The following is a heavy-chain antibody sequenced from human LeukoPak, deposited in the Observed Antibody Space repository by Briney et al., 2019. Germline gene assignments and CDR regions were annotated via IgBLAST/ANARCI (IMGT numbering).Heavy chain of an antibody. CDR2: IHYSGST. CDR1: GGSISTYY. J-gene: IGHJ4*02. D-gene: IGHD3-9*01. V-gene: IGHV4-59*08. Sequence: PSETLSLTCTVSGGSISTYYWSWIRQPPGKGLDWIAYIHYSGSTNYNPSLKSRVTISVDTSKNQFSLKLSSVTAADTAVYYCARLRYFDWLLTFDYWGQGTLVTVSS. CDR3: ARLRYFDWLLTFDY.